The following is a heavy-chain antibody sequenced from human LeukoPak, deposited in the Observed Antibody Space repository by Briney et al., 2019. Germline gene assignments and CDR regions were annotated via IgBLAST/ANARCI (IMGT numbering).Heavy chain of an antibody. D-gene: IGHD3-16*01. J-gene: IGHJ4*02. CDR1: GFTFTSFA. V-gene: IGHV3-30-3*01. CDR3: ASISGASWGVF. CDR2: ISSDGSNK. Sequence: GRSLRLSCAASGFTFTSFALHWVRQAPGKGLEWVAVISSDGSNKYYLDSVKGRFTISRDNSKNTLYLQMTSLRADDTAIYFCASISGASWGVFWGQGSQVTVSS.